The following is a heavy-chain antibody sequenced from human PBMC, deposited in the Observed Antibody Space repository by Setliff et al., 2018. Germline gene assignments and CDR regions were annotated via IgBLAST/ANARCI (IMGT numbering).Heavy chain of an antibody. J-gene: IGHJ4*02. CDR2: IIPLLETA. D-gene: IGHD3-10*01. CDR3: FGAGTCSY. Sequence: ASVKVSCKASGGSLNGYSVSWVRQAPGQGLEWMGGIIPLLETAKYAQKFQGRVTITADKSTSTGYMELSSLRSEDTAVYYCFGAGTCSYWGQGTLVTVSS. CDR1: GGSLNGYS. V-gene: IGHV1-69*06.